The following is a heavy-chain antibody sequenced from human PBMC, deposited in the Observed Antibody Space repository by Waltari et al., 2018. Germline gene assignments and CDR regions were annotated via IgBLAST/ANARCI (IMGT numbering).Heavy chain of an antibody. V-gene: IGHV3-73*02. D-gene: IGHD6-6*01. J-gene: IGHJ4*02. CDR2: IRSKANSYAT. CDR3: TRQAHYSIADY. CDR1: GFPFSAPA. Sequence: EVQLVESGGGLVQPGGPLNLPWAASGFPFSAPAMHWVRQASGKGLEWVGRIRSKANSYATAYAASVKGRFTISRDDSKNMAYLQMNSLKTEDTAVYYCTRQAHYSIADYWGQGTLVTVSS.